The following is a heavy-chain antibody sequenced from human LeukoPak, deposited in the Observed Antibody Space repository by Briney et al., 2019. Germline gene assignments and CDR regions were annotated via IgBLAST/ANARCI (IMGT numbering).Heavy chain of an antibody. CDR3: AKGHFASSSFFDY. CDR1: KFNFA. D-gene: IGHD6-6*01. CDR2: ISGSGNST. Sequence: GGSLRLSCVASKFNFAMSWVRQTAGKGLEWVSAISGSGNSTFYRDFVKGRFTISRDNSKNTLYLQMNSLRVEDTALYYCAKGHFASSSFFDYWGPGTLVTVSS. J-gene: IGHJ4*02. V-gene: IGHV3-23*02.